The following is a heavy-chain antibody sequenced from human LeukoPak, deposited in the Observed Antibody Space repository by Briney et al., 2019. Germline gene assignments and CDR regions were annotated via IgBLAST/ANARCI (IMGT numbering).Heavy chain of an antibody. CDR1: GFSFSSYG. D-gene: IGHD6-19*01. J-gene: IGHJ4*02. CDR2: IRYDGSNT. V-gene: IGHV3-30*02. CDR3: AKDDSTDWYYFDY. Sequence: GGSLRLSCAASGFSFSSYGMHWARQAPGKGLEWVAFIRYDGSNTYYADSVKGRFTISRDNSKNTLYLQMNSLRPEDTAMYYCAKDDSTDWYYFDYWGQGTLVTVSS.